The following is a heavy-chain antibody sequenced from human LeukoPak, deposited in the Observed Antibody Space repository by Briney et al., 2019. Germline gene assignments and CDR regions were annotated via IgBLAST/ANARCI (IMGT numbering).Heavy chain of an antibody. CDR2: IYHSGST. Sequence: SETLSLTCAVSGGSISSGGYSWSWIRQPPGKGLEWIGYIYHSGSTYYNPSLKSRVTISVDRSKNQFSLKLSSVTAADTAVYYCARGSTTGSDYYYGMDVWGQGTTVTVSS. J-gene: IGHJ6*02. CDR1: GGSISSGGYS. V-gene: IGHV4-30-2*01. CDR3: ARGSTTGSDYYYGMDV. D-gene: IGHD1-1*01.